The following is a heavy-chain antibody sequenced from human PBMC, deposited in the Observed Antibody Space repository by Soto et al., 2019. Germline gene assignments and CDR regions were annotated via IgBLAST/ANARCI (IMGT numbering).Heavy chain of an antibody. Sequence: QVQLVESGGGVVHPGRSLRLACAASGFTFGNFGIHWVRQAPGKGLEWVADISSDGRRKFYADSVNGRFTISRDNSKNTLYLQMNSLRTEDTAVYFCARGCSGGTNCFYFDFWGQGILVTVSS. CDR2: ISSDGRRK. CDR3: ARGCSGGTNCFYFDF. D-gene: IGHD6-13*01. J-gene: IGHJ4*02. V-gene: IGHV3-30*03. CDR1: GFTFGNFG.